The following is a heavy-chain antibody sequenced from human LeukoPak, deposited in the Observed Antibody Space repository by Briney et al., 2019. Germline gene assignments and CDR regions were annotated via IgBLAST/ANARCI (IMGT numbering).Heavy chain of an antibody. D-gene: IGHD3-3*01. CDR1: TFSFSRYP. V-gene: IGHV3-23*01. CDR2: ISAGGDGT. CDR3: ANSKGFLWILA. J-gene: IGHJ5*02. Sequence: PGGSLRLSCVASTFSFSRYPMGWVRQAPGKGLEWVSGISAGGDGTYYADPVKGRFTISRDNSKNTLYLQMNSLRAEDTAVYYCANSKGFLWILAWGQGTLVTVSS.